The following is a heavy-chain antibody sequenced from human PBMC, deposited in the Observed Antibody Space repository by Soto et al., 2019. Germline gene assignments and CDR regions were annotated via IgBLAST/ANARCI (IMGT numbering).Heavy chain of an antibody. CDR1: GFTFSSYE. V-gene: IGHV3-48*03. CDR3: ARGGGYDYVWGSYRDNWFDP. J-gene: IGHJ5*02. Sequence: EVQLVESGGGLVQPGGSLRLSCAASGFTFSSYEMNWVRQAPGKGLEWVSYISSSGSTIYYADSVKGRFTISSDNAKNSLYLQMNSLRAEDTAVYYCARGGGYDYVWGSYRDNWFDPWGQGTLVTVSS. D-gene: IGHD3-16*02. CDR2: ISSSGSTI.